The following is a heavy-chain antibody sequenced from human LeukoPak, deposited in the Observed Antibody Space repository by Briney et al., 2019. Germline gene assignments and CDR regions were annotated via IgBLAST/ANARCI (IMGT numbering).Heavy chain of an antibody. CDR3: AKEEGNTLGDY. V-gene: IGHV3-48*04. CDR1: GFTFSSHA. D-gene: IGHD7-27*01. Sequence: GGSLRLSCAASGFTFSSHAMNWVRQAPGKGLEWVSYISISSSSVYYADSVKGRFTISRDNAKNSLYLQMNSLRAEDTAVYYCAKEEGNTLGDYWGQGTLVTVSS. CDR2: ISISSSSV. J-gene: IGHJ4*02.